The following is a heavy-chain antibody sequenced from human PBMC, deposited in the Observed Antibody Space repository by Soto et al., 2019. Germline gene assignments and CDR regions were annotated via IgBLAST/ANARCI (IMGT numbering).Heavy chain of an antibody. CDR2: ISSSGSTI. J-gene: IGHJ4*02. V-gene: IGHV3-48*03. D-gene: IGHD3-22*01. CDR3: ARVNYIPADYYDSSGCLDY. CDR1: GFTFSSYE. Sequence: VQLVESGGGLVQPGGSLRLSCAASGFTFSSYEMNWVRQAPGKGLEWVSYISSSGSTIYYADSVKGRFTISRDNAKNSLYLQMNSLRAEDTAVYYCARVNYIPADYYDSSGCLDYWGQGTLVTVSS.